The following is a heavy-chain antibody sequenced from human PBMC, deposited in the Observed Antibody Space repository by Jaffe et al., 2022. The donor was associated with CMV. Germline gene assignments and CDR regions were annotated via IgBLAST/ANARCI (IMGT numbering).Heavy chain of an antibody. CDR3: TSVTPVLRFLDPRGDYMDV. J-gene: IGHJ6*03. V-gene: IGHV3-15*01. CDR2: IKSKTDGGTT. CDR1: GFTFSNAW. D-gene: IGHD3-3*01. Sequence: EVQLVESGGGLVKPGGSLRLSCAASGFTFSNAWMSWVRQAPGKGLEWVGRIKSKTDGGTTDYAAPVKGRFTISRDDSKNTLYLQMNSLKTEDTAVYYCTSVTPVLRFLDPRGDYMDVWGKGTTVTVSS.